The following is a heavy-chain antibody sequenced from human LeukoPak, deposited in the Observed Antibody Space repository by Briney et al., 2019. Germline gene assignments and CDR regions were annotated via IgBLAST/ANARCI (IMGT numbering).Heavy chain of an antibody. CDR3: ARDRWDGSGSYYKYFDY. J-gene: IGHJ4*02. Sequence: GGSLRLSCAASGFTFSNVWMSWVRQAPGKGLEWVANIKQDGSEKYYVDSVKGRFTISRDNAKNSLYLQMNSLRAEDTAVYYCARDRWDGSGSYYKYFDYWGQGTLVTVSS. D-gene: IGHD3-10*01. CDR2: IKQDGSEK. V-gene: IGHV3-7*01. CDR1: GFTFSNVW.